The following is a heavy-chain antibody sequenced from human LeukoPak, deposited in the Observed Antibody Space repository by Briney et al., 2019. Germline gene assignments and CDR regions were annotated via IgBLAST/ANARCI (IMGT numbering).Heavy chain of an antibody. V-gene: IGHV3-30*02. CDR3: AKNIVVPAAHNYYFYYYMDV. Sequence: GGSLRLSCAASGFTFSSYGMHWVRQAPGKGLEWVAFIRYDGSNKYYADSVKGRFTISRDNSKNTLYLQMNSLRAEDTAVYYCAKNIVVPAAHNYYFYYYMDVWGKGTTVTVSS. CDR2: IRYDGSNK. CDR1: GFTFSSYG. D-gene: IGHD2-2*01. J-gene: IGHJ6*03.